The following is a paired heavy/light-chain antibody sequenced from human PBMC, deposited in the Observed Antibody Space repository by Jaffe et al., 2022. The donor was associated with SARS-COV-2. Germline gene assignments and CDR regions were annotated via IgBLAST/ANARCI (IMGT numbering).Heavy chain of an antibody. CDR1: GYTFTSYG. V-gene: IGHV1-18*01. CDR2: ISAYNGNT. Sequence: QVQLVQSGAEVKKPGASVKVSCKASGYTFTSYGISWVRQAPGQGLEWMGWISAYNGNTNYAQKLQGRVTMTTDTSTSTAYMELRSLRSDDTAVYYCARGSRGWYDILTGYSNWFDPWGQGTLVTVSS. CDR3: ARGSRGWYDILTGYSNWFDP. D-gene: IGHD3-9*01. J-gene: IGHJ5*02.
Light chain of an antibody. V-gene: IGKV3-20*01. CDR3: QQYGSPSLT. J-gene: IGKJ4*01. Sequence: EIVLTQSPGTLSLSPGERATLSCRASQSVSSSYLAWYQQKPGQAPRLLIYGASSRATGIPDRFSGSGSGTDFTLTISRLEPEDFAVYYCQQYGSPSLTFGGGTKVEIK. CDR2: GAS. CDR1: QSVSSSY.